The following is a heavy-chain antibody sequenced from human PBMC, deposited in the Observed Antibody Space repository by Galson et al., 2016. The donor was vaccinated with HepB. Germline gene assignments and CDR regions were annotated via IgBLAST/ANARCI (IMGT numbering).Heavy chain of an antibody. CDR3: AGDGSYYYGSGNPYSFDI. V-gene: IGHV4-31*11. Sequence: TLSLTCDVSRGSMTGGHWWNWVRQPPGKGLEWIGYIYYTGSSYYNPSLRSRVTISVDTSKDQFSLRLSAVTAADTAVYYCAGDGSYYYGSGNPYSFDIWGQGTMVTVSA. CDR2: IYYTGSS. D-gene: IGHD3-10*01. J-gene: IGHJ3*02. CDR1: RGSMTGGHW.